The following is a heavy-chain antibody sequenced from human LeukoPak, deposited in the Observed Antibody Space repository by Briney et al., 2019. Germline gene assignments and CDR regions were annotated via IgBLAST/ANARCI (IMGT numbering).Heavy chain of an antibody. CDR3: ARRGYCSSTSCYEHWFDP. D-gene: IGHD2-2*01. CDR1: GGSISSSSYC. V-gene: IGHV4-39*01. CDR2: INVRAAT. J-gene: IGHJ5*02. Sequence: ESLSLTCTVSGGSISSSSYCWGWIRQPPGKGLEWIGNINVRAATYYNPSLKSRLTISLDTSKNQFSLKLSSVPATDTAVYYSARRGYCSSTSCYEHWFDPWGQGTLVPVSS.